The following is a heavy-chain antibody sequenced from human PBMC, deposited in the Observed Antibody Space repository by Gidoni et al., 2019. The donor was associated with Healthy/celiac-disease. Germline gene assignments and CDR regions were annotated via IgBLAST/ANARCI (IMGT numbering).Heavy chain of an antibody. CDR2: ISISGSTL. D-gene: IGHD3-22*01. J-gene: IGHJ4*02. V-gene: IGHV3-11*01. Sequence: QVQLVESGGGLVKPGGSRRRSWAASGCTFSDDYKSWIRQAPGKGLGVVSYISISGSTLYYADSVKGRFTISRDNAKNSLYLQMNSLRAEDTAVYYCARDNEGSDYSDSSGYSVLWGQGTLVTVSS. CDR3: ARDNEGSDYSDSSGYSVL. CDR1: GCTFSDDY.